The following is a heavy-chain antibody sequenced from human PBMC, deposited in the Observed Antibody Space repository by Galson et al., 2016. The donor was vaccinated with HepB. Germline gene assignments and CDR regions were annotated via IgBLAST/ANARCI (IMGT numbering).Heavy chain of an antibody. D-gene: IGHD5-24*01. CDR2: AIPLLGTS. Sequence: SVKVSCKASGGTFSNYAFSWVRQAPGQGLEWVGGAIPLLGTSHYAEKLKGRVSVTADKSMMTAYMELNTLTSEDTAVYYCATVRFDGFWGGIYWGQGTLVTVSS. CDR1: GGTFSNYA. CDR3: ATVRFDGFWGGIY. J-gene: IGHJ4*02. V-gene: IGHV1-69*10.